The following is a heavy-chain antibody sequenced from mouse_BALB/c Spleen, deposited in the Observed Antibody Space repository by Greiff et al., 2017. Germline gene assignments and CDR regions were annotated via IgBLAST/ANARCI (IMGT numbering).Heavy chain of an antibody. CDR2: IWAGGST. V-gene: IGHV2-9*02. D-gene: IGHD1-1*01. J-gene: IGHJ4*01. CDR1: GFSLTSYG. CDR3: ARDRSSYAMDY. Sequence: VQVVESGPGLVAPSQSLSITCTVSGFSLTSYGVHWVRQPPGKGLEWLGVIWAGGSTNYNSALMSRLSISKDNSKSLVFLKMNSLQTDDTAMYYCARDRSSYAMDYWGQGTSVTVSS.